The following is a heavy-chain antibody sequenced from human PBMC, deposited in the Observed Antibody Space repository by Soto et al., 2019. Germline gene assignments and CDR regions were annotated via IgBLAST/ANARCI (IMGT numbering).Heavy chain of an antibody. CDR1: GYSFTSYW. CDR3: ASHPPGPDGMDV. J-gene: IGHJ6*02. CDR2: IDPSDSYT. Sequence: PGESLKISCKGSGYSFTSYWISWVRQMPGKGLEWMGRIDPSDSYTNYSPSFQGHVTISADKSISTAYLQWSSLKASDTAMYYCASHPPGPDGMDVWGQGTTVTVSS. V-gene: IGHV5-10-1*01.